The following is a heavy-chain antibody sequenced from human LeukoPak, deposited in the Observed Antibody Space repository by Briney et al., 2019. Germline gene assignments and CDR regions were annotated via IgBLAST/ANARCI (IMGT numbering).Heavy chain of an antibody. CDR1: GGSFSGYY. V-gene: IGHV4-59*01. J-gene: IGHJ2*01. CDR2: IYYSGST. Sequence: SETLSLTCAVYGGSFSGYYWSWIRQPPGKGLEWIGYIYYSGSTNYNPSLKSRVTISVDTSKNQFSLKLSSVTAADTAVYYCARGMNDYVWGSYRYTGWYFDLWGRGTLVTVSS. CDR3: ARGMNDYVWGSYRYTGWYFDL. D-gene: IGHD3-16*02.